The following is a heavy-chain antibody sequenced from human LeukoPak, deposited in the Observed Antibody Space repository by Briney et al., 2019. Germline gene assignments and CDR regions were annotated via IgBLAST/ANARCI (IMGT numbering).Heavy chain of an antibody. CDR2: IYYSGST. CDR3: ARDLRSGRAFDY. Sequence: PSETLSLTCAVSGYSISSDYYWSWIRQPPGKGLEWIGYIYYSGSTYYNPSLKSRVTISVDTSKNQFSLKLSSVTAADTAVYYCARDLRSGRAFDYWGQGTLVTVSS. CDR1: GYSISSDYY. D-gene: IGHD2-15*01. J-gene: IGHJ4*02. V-gene: IGHV4-30-4*08.